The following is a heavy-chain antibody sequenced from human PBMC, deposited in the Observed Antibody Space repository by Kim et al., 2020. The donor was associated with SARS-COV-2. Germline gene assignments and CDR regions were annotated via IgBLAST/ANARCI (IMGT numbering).Heavy chain of an antibody. Sequence: SETLSLTCAVYGGSFSGYYWSWIRQPPGKGLEWIGEINHSGSTNYNPSLKSRVTISVDTSKNQFSLKLSSVTAADTAVYYCARWTPTGTMFPPVYGMDVWGQGTTVTVSS. CDR1: GGSFSGYY. D-gene: IGHD1-7*01. J-gene: IGHJ6*02. CDR3: ARWTPTGTMFPPVYGMDV. V-gene: IGHV4-34*01. CDR2: INHSGST.